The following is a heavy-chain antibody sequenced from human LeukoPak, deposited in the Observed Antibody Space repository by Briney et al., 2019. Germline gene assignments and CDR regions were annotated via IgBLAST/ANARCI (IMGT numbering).Heavy chain of an antibody. CDR2: INHSGST. CDR3: ASAKRSPYYYDSSGYWGPPNAFDI. D-gene: IGHD3-22*01. V-gene: IGHV4-34*01. J-gene: IGHJ3*02. Sequence: SETLSLTCAVYGGSFRGYYWSWIRQPPGKGLEWIGEINHSGSTNYNPSLKSRVTISVDTSKNQFSLKLSSVTAADTAVYYCASAKRSPYYYDSSGYWGPPNAFDIWGQGTMVTVSS. CDR1: GGSFRGYY.